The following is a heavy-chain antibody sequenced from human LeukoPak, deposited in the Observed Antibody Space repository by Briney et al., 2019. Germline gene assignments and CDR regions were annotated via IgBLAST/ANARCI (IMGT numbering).Heavy chain of an antibody. V-gene: IGHV3-23*01. D-gene: IGHD3-22*01. CDR2: ISDRGGRT. Sequence: GGSLRLSCAVSGITLSNYGMSWARQAPGEGLEWVAGISDRGGRTNYADSVKGRFTISRDNPKNTLYLQMNSLRAEDTAVYFCAKRGVVIRVILVGFHKEAYYFDSWGQGALVTVSS. J-gene: IGHJ4*02. CDR1: GITLSNYG. CDR3: AKRGVVIRVILVGFHKEAYYFDS.